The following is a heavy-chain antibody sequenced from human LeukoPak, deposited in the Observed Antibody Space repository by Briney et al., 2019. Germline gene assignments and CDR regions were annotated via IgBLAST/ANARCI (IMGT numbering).Heavy chain of an antibody. D-gene: IGHD3-10*01. CDR1: GFTFSSYA. J-gene: IGHJ4*02. Sequence: PGGSLRLSCAASGFTFSSYAMSWVRQAPGKGLEWVLAISGSGGSTYYADSVKGRFTISRDNSKNTLYLQMNSLRAEDTAVYYCAKGEEVRGVITPFNDYWGQGTLVTVSS. CDR2: ISGSGGST. CDR3: AKGEEVRGVITPFNDY. V-gene: IGHV3-23*01.